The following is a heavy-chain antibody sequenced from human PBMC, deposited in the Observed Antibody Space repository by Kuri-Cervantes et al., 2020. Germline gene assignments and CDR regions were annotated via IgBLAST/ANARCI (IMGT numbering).Heavy chain of an antibody. D-gene: IGHD4-17*01. Sequence: GESLKISCAVSGFTVSSNYMSWVRQAPGKGLEWVSVIYSGGSTYYADSVKGRFTISRDNSENTLYLQMNSLRLEDTAVYYCARGDAGYGAFRYYYGMDVWGQGTTVTVSS. V-gene: IGHV3-53*01. CDR2: IYSGGST. CDR1: GFTVSSNY. J-gene: IGHJ6*02. CDR3: ARGDAGYGAFRYYYGMDV.